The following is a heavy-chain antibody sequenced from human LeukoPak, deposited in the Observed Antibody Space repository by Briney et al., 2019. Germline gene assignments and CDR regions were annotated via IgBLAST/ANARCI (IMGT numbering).Heavy chain of an antibody. Sequence: GGSLRLSCAASGFTFSSYAMHWVRQAPGKGLEWVAVISYDGSNKYYADSVKGRFTISRDNSKNTLYLQMNSLRAEDTAVYYCARDWLRRITMAAVGRGNWGQGTPVTVSS. CDR1: GFTFSSYA. CDR2: ISYDGSNK. D-gene: IGHD3-10*01. CDR3: ARDWLRRITMAAVGRGN. V-gene: IGHV3-30-3*01. J-gene: IGHJ4*02.